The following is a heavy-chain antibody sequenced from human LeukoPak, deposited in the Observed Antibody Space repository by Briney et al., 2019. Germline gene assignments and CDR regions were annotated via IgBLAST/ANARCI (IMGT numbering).Heavy chain of an antibody. V-gene: IGHV3-21*01. CDR2: ISSSSNYI. J-gene: IGHJ6*02. CDR3: AKGFKAYYYGMDV. Sequence: GGSLRLSCAASGFTFTSYTMNWVRQAPGKGLEWVSSISSSSNYIYYADSVKGRFTISRDNAKNSLYLQMNSLRAEDTAVYYCAKGFKAYYYGMDVWGQGTTVTVSS. CDR1: GFTFTSYT.